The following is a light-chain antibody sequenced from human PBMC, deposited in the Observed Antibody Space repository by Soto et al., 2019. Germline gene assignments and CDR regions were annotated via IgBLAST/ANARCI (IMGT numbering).Light chain of an antibody. V-gene: IGKV1-16*01. Sequence: DIQMTQSPSSLSASLGDRVTITCRASQTISTYVTWYQQKPGKAPKALISDASTLQSGVPSRFSGSGSGTTFTLTISSLQPDDSATYYCQHYNSYPYSFGQGTKLEI. CDR3: QHYNSYPYS. CDR2: DAS. CDR1: QTISTY. J-gene: IGKJ2*03.